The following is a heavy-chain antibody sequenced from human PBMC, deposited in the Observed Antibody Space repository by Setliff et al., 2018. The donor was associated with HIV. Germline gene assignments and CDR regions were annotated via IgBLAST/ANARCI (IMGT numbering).Heavy chain of an antibody. V-gene: IGHV3-53*01. CDR3: ARGPDVTPGAFDI. CDR1: GFTVSSNY. Sequence: GGSLRLSCAASGFTVSSNYMSWVRQAPGKGLEWVSVIYSGGSTYYAASVKGRFTISRDNSKNTLYLQMNSLRAEDTAVYYCARGPDVTPGAFDIWGQGTMVTVSS. D-gene: IGHD2-21*02. CDR2: IYSGGST. J-gene: IGHJ3*02.